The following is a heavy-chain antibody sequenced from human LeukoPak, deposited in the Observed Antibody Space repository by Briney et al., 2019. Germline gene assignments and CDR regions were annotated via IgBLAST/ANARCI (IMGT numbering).Heavy chain of an antibody. Sequence: GGSLRLSCAASGFTFSSYSMNWVRQAPGKGLEWVSSISSSSSYIYYADSVKGRFTISRDNAKNSLYLQMNSLRAEDTAVYYCARSLPGGRSYLDYWGQGTLVTVSS. D-gene: IGHD1-26*01. J-gene: IGHJ4*02. CDR1: GFTFSSYS. CDR2: ISSSSSYI. CDR3: ARSLPGGRSYLDY. V-gene: IGHV3-21*01.